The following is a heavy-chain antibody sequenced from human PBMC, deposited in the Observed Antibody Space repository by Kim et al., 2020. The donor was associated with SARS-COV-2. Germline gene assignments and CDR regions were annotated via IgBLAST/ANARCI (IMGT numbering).Heavy chain of an antibody. J-gene: IGHJ4*02. Sequence: YAAPVKDSFTISIDDSTNTLYLQMNRLQTEDTAVYYCTTDRGVVVIGHDYWGQGTLVTVSS. D-gene: IGHD2-21*01. CDR3: TTDRGVVVIGHDY. V-gene: IGHV3-15*01.